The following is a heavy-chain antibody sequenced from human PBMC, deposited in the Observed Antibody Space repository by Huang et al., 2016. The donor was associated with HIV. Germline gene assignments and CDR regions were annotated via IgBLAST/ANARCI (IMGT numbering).Heavy chain of an antibody. CDR3: ARDKEAGTPFFDP. CDR2: INCDGLT. D-gene: IGHD6-19*01. J-gene: IGHJ5*02. CDR1: GFNFLTYA. Sequence: QVQLVQSGAEVEKPGDSVNLFCKASGFNFLTYALQWVGQAPGPRLEWMGWINCDGLTKYSQKFQGRVTITRDRSASTVYVDFKSLTYEDTAVYYCARDKEAGTPFFDPWGQGTLVTVSS. V-gene: IGHV1-3*01.